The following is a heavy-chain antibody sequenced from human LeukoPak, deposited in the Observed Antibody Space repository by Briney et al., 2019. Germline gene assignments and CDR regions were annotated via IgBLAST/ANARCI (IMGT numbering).Heavy chain of an antibody. CDR3: ARGEVEYSSSSGWFDP. CDR1: GFTFSSYA. Sequence: GGSLRLSCAASGFTFSSYAMHWVRQAPGKGLEWVAVISYDGSNKYYADSVKGRFTISRDNSKNTLYLQMNSLRAEDTAVYYCARGEVEYSSSSGWFDPWGQGTLVTVSS. J-gene: IGHJ5*02. CDR2: ISYDGSNK. V-gene: IGHV3-30-3*01. D-gene: IGHD6-6*01.